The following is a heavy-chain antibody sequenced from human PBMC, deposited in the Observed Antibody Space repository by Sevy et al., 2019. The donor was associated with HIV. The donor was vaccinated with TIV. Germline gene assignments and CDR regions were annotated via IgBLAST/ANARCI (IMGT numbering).Heavy chain of an antibody. D-gene: IGHD4-17*01. J-gene: IGHJ5*02. CDR3: ARLNYGDYSNYFDP. Sequence: SETLSLTCTVSGGSISSNSYYWVWIRQPPGKGPEWIGSIYYSGTTYYNPSLKSRVTISIDTSNTQFSLKLSSVTAADTAIFYCARLNYGDYSNYFDPWGQGSLVTVSS. CDR2: IYYSGTT. CDR1: GGSISSNSYY. V-gene: IGHV4-39*01.